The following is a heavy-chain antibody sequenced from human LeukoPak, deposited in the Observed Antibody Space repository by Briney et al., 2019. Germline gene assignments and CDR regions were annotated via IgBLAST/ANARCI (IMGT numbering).Heavy chain of an antibody. J-gene: IGHJ4*02. CDR1: GFTFSSHW. D-gene: IGHD5-24*01. CDR3: ARDGEMPTIYFDY. CDR2: IKQDGSET. V-gene: IGHV3-7*01. Sequence: PGGSLRLSCAVSGFTFSSHWMRWVRQAPGKGLEWVANIKQDGSETYYVDSVKGRFTISRDNAKNSLFLQMNSLRAEDTTVYYCARDGEMPTIYFDYWGQGTLVTVSS.